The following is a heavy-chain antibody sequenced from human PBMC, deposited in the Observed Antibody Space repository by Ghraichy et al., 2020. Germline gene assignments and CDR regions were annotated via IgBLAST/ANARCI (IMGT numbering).Heavy chain of an antibody. CDR3: ARDRGPRYCTNGVCYPSNWFDP. V-gene: IGHV3-53*01. CDR1: GFTVSSNY. Sequence: GGSLRLSCAASGFTVSSNYMSWVRQAPGKGLEWVSVIYSGGSTYYADSVKGRFTISRDNSKNTLYLQMNSLRPEDTAVYYCARDRGPRYCTNGVCYPSNWFDPSCQGTLVTVSS. CDR2: IYSGGST. D-gene: IGHD2-8*01. J-gene: IGHJ5*02.